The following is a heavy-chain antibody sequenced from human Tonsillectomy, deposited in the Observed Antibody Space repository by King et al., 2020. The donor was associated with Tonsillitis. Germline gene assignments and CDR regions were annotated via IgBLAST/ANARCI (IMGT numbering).Heavy chain of an antibody. CDR1: GFTFSSYS. V-gene: IGHV3-21*01. CDR2: ISSSSSYI. Sequence: QLVQSGGGLVKPGGSLRLSCAASGFTFSSYSMNWVRQAPGKGLEWVSSISSSSSYIYYADSVKGRFTISRDNAKNSLYLQMNSLRAEDTAVYYCARVIRYYDILTVYSYFDYWGQGTLVTVSS. J-gene: IGHJ4*02. D-gene: IGHD3-9*01. CDR3: ARVIRYYDILTVYSYFDY.